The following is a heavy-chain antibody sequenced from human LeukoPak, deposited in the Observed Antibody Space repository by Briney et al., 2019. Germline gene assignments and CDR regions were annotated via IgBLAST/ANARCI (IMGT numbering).Heavy chain of an antibody. CDR3: AAEGGTAEAAFDY. Sequence: SQTLSLTCAISGDSVSSNRAVWNWIRQSPSRGLEWLGRTYYRSRWKTDYAVSVKGRIIINPDTSKNHFSLQLNSVTPEDTAVYFCAAEGGTAEAAFDYRGQGTHVTVSS. V-gene: IGHV6-1*01. CDR1: GDSVSSNRAV. J-gene: IGHJ4*02. D-gene: IGHD6-19*01. CDR2: TYYRSRWKT.